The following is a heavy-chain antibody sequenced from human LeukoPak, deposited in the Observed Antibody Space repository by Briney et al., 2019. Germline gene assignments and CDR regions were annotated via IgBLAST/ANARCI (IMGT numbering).Heavy chain of an antibody. V-gene: IGHV3-13*01. Sequence: GGSLRLSCAASGFTFSSYDMHWVRRPTGKGLELVSAIGIATDTYYPDSVKGRFTISRENAKNSFYLQMNSLRAGDTAVYYCARAVSVAGTLYYLDYWGQGTLVTVSS. J-gene: IGHJ4*02. D-gene: IGHD6-19*01. CDR2: IGIATDT. CDR3: ARAVSVAGTLYYLDY. CDR1: GFTFSSYD.